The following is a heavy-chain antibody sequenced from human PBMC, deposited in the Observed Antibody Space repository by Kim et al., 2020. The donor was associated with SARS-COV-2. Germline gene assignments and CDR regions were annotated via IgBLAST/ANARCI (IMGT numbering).Heavy chain of an antibody. V-gene: IGHV7-4-1*02. CDR3: VRDPCASSGFPSWSFDL. Sequence: ASVKVSCKAPSHTFTNYAVNWVRQAPGQGLEWMGWINTNTRNPTYARGFTGRFVFSLDTSVSTAYLQISSLKAEDTAVYYCVRDPCASSGFPSWSFDLWGRGTLVTVSS. CDR2: INTNTRNP. CDR1: SHTFTNYA. D-gene: IGHD3-22*01. J-gene: IGHJ2*01.